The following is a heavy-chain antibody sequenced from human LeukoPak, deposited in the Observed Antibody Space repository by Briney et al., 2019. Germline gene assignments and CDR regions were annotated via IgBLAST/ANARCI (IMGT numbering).Heavy chain of an antibody. V-gene: IGHV1-69*02. CDR1: GGTFSSYT. D-gene: IGHD3-3*01. CDR2: IIPILGIA. CDR3: ARARKDYDFWSGYSPLDY. Sequence: SVKVSCKASGGTFSSYTISWVRQAPGQGLEWMGRIIPILGIANYAQKFQGRVTITADKSTSTAYTELSSLRSEDTAVYYCARARKDYDFWSGYSPLDYWGQGTLVTVSS. J-gene: IGHJ4*02.